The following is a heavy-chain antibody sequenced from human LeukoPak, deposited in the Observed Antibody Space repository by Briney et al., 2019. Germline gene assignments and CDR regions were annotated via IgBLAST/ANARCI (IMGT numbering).Heavy chain of an antibody. Sequence: GASVKVSCKASGYIFTNHYIHWLRQAPGQGLEWMGIIRPTTGNTLFTQNFQGGVTVTRDVSTSTVYMELSSLTSEDTAVFYCAREPPESYYFDYWGQGTLVTVSS. CDR2: IRPTTGNT. D-gene: IGHD3/OR15-3a*01. J-gene: IGHJ4*02. CDR3: AREPPESYYFDY. V-gene: IGHV1-46*01. CDR1: GYIFTNHY.